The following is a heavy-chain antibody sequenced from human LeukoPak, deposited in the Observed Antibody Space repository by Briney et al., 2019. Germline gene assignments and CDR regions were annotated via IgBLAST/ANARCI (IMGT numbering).Heavy chain of an antibody. D-gene: IGHD3-22*01. CDR1: GYTFTGYY. V-gene: IGHV1-2*02. CDR3: ATPPRYYYDSSGYPRY. J-gene: IGHJ4*02. CDR2: INPNSGGT. Sequence: ASVKVSCKASGYTFTGYYIHWVRQVPGQGLEWMGWINPNSGGTNYAQKFQGRVTMTRDTSISTAYMELSRLRSDDTAVYYCATPPRYYYDSSGYPRYWGQGTLVTVSS.